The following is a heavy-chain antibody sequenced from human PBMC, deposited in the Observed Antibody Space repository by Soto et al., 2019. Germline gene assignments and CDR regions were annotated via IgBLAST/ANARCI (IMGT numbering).Heavy chain of an antibody. D-gene: IGHD3-10*02. J-gene: IGHJ5*02. CDR2: INAGNGNT. Sequence: ASVKVSCKASGYTFTSYAMHWVRQAPGQRLEWMGWINAGNGNTKYSQKFQGRVTITRDTSASTAYMELSSLRSDDTAVYYCARGVFSGSYYNQYNLFDPWGQRTLVTGSS. CDR3: ARGVFSGSYYNQYNLFDP. V-gene: IGHV1-3*01. CDR1: GYTFTSYA.